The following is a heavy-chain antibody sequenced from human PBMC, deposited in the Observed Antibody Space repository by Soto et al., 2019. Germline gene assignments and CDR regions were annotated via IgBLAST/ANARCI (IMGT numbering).Heavy chain of an antibody. V-gene: IGHV4-4*02. CDR2: ISHSGSP. CDR1: SGSIFTTNW. Sequence: QVQLQESGPGLVKPSGTLSLTCAASSGSIFTTNWWSWVRQSPGRGLQWIGDISHSGSPKYNPSLKSRVSISIDKSKGRFFLNLTSVTAADTAVYYCARKPDVATAKVGGGYVFDVWGQGTMVTVSS. CDR3: ARKPDVATAKVGGGYVFDV. J-gene: IGHJ3*01. D-gene: IGHD3-16*01.